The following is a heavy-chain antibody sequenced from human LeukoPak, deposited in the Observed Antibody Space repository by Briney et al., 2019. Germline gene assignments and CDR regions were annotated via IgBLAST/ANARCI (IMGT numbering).Heavy chain of an antibody. D-gene: IGHD3-22*01. Sequence: SETLSLTCTVSGGSISSYYWSWIRQPPGKGLEWIGYIYYSGSTNYNPSLKSRVTISVDTSNNQFSLKLTSATATDTAVYYCVRLFYYDSRGPPSWGQGTLVTVSS. V-gene: IGHV4-59*08. J-gene: IGHJ5*02. CDR1: GGSISSYY. CDR2: IYYSGST. CDR3: VRLFYYDSRGPPS.